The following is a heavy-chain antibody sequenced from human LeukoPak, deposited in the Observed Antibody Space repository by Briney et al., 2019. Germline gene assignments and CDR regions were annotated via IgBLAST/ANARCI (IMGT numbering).Heavy chain of an antibody. Sequence: GGSLRLSCAASGFTFSNYWVNWVRQAPGKGLEGVANIKPDGIEKHSVDSVKGRFIIYRDNAKNSLFLQMNSLRAEDTAVYYCAREDGTFEYWGQGTLVTVSS. J-gene: IGHJ4*02. D-gene: IGHD5-24*01. CDR3: AREDGTFEY. CDR2: IKPDGIEK. CDR1: GFTFSNYW. V-gene: IGHV3-7*03.